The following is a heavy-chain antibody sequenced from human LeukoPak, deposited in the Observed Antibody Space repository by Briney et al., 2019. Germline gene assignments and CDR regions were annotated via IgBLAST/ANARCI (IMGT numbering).Heavy chain of an antibody. CDR1: GFTFSSYA. J-gene: IGHJ2*01. Sequence: GGSLRLSCAASGFTFSSYAMSWVRQAPGKWLEWVSAISGSGGSTYYADSVKGRFTISRDNSKNTLYLQMNSLRVEDTALYYCARPSGGTAYGDFDLWGRGTLVTVSS. CDR3: ARPSGGTAYGDFDL. CDR2: ISGSGGST. D-gene: IGHD3-10*01. V-gene: IGHV3-23*01.